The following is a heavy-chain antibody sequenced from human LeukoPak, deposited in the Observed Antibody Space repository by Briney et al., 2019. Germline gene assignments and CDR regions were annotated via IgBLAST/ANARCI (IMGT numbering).Heavy chain of an antibody. CDR3: ARPRLYGDYWYFDL. J-gene: IGHJ2*01. V-gene: IGHV1-69*04. CDR1: GGTFSSYA. D-gene: IGHD3-16*01. Sequence: ASVKVSCKASGGTFSSYAISWVRQAPGQGLEWMGRIIPILGIANYAQKFQGRVTITADKSTSTAYMELSSLRSEDTAVYYCARPRLYGDYWYFDLWGRGTLVTVSS. CDR2: IIPILGIA.